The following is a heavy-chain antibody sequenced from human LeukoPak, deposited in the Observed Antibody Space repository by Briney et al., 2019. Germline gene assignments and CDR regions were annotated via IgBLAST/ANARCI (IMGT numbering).Heavy chain of an antibody. V-gene: IGHV4-30-4*01. CDR1: GGSISSGDYY. Sequence: SQTLSPTCTVSGGSISSGDYYWSWIRQPPGKGLEWIGYIYYSGSTYYNPSLKSRVTTSVDTSKNQFSLKLSSVTAADTAVYYCATLPLDLLYYDPWGQGTLVTVSS. CDR3: ATLPLDLLYYDP. CDR2: IYYSGST. J-gene: IGHJ5*02. D-gene: IGHD2-8*01.